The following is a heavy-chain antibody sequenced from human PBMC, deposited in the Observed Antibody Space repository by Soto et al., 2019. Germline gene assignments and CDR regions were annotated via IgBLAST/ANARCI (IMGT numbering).Heavy chain of an antibody. CDR3: ARVITTRTGTTSGRPRHKIQNWFDP. V-gene: IGHV4-31*03. Sequence: SETLSLTCTVSGGSISSGGYYWSWIRQHPGKGLEWIGYIYYSGSTYYNPSLKSRVTISVDTSKNQFSLKLSSVTAADTAVYYCARVITTRTGTTSGRPRHKIQNWFDPWGQGTLVTVSS. J-gene: IGHJ5*02. D-gene: IGHD1-7*01. CDR2: IYYSGST. CDR1: GGSISSGGYY.